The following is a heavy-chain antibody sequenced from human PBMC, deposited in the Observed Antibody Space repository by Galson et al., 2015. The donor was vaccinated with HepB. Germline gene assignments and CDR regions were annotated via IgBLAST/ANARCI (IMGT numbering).Heavy chain of an antibody. CDR3: ARAPSAIIVKYFDL. CDR1: GDSVSSRSAA. CDR2: TYYRSKWYD. J-gene: IGHJ2*01. V-gene: IGHV6-1*01. Sequence: CAISGDSVSSRSAAWNWIRQSPSRGLEWLGRTYYRSKWYDDYALSVRSRITINPDTSKNQFSLKLSSVTAADTAVYYCARAPSAIIVKYFDLWGRGTLVTVSS. D-gene: IGHD2/OR15-2a*01.